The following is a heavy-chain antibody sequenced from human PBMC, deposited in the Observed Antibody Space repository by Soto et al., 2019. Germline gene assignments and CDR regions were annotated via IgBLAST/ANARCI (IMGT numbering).Heavy chain of an antibody. CDR2: IIPYLSVS. Sequence: QVQLVQSGAEVKKPGSSLRVSCKASGDTFNFYTINWVRQAPGLGLEWLGRIIPYLSVSNYAQKFQGRVTITADKSTNTAYMDVRSLRSEDTAMYYCATSFGSGYRAFDYWGQGALVTVSS. CDR3: ATSFGSGYRAFDY. J-gene: IGHJ4*02. V-gene: IGHV1-69*02. D-gene: IGHD3-3*01. CDR1: GDTFNFYT.